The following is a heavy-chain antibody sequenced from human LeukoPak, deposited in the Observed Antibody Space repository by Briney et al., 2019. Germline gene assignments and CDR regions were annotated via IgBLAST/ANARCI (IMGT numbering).Heavy chain of an antibody. Sequence: GGSLRLSCAAYGFTFSSYGMHWVRQAPGKGLEWVAVIWYDGSNKYYADSVKGRFTISRDNSKNTLYLQMNSLRAEDTAVYYCARAADDYGSGMGMDVWGQGTTVTVSS. V-gene: IGHV3-33*01. J-gene: IGHJ6*02. CDR1: GFTFSSYG. D-gene: IGHD3-10*01. CDR2: IWYDGSNK. CDR3: ARAADDYGSGMGMDV.